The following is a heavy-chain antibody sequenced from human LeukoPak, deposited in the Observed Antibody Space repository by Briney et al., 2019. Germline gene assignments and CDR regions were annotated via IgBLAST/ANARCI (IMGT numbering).Heavy chain of an antibody. CDR3: AKVGSRMVRGVINWFDP. Sequence: GGSLRLSCAASGFTFSSYAMSWVRQAPGKGLEWVSAISGSGCSTYYADSVKGRFTISRDNSKDTLYLQMNSLRAEDTAVYYCAKVGSRMVRGVINWFDPWGQGTLVTVSS. CDR2: ISGSGCST. J-gene: IGHJ5*02. V-gene: IGHV3-23*01. CDR1: GFTFSSYA. D-gene: IGHD3-10*01.